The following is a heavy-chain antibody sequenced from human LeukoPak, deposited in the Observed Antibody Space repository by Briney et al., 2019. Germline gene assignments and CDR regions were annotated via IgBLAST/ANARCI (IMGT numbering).Heavy chain of an antibody. V-gene: IGHV4-38-2*02. CDR2: IYHSGST. CDR1: GYSISSGYY. D-gene: IGHD6-13*01. J-gene: IGHJ4*02. CDR3: AREGSSWYSHY. Sequence: SETLSLTCTVSGYSISSGYYWGWIRQPPGKGLEWIGSIYHSGSTYYNPSLKSRVTISVDTSKNQFSLKLSSVTAADTAVYYCAREGSSWYSHYWGQGTLVTVSS.